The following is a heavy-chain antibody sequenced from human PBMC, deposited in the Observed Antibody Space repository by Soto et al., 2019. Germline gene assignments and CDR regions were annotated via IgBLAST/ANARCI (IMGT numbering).Heavy chain of an antibody. CDR3: ARLHRVVVVAATDWFDP. CDR2: IYHSGST. J-gene: IGHJ5*02. Sequence: QVQLQESGPGLVKPSGTLSLTCAVSGGSISSSNWWRWVRQPPGKGLEWIGEIYHSGSTNYNPSLKCRVTISVDKSKNQFSLKLSSVTAADTAVYYCARLHRVVVVAATDWFDPWGQGTLVTVSS. V-gene: IGHV4-4*02. D-gene: IGHD2-15*01. CDR1: GGSISSSNW.